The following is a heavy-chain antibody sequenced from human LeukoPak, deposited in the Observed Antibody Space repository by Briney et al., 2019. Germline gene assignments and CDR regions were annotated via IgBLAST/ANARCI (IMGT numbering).Heavy chain of an antibody. CDR1: GGSLSTYY. Sequence: PSETLSLTCTVSGGSLSTYYWSWIRQAPGKGLEWIGYVFYSGTTKYNPSLKSRVTISVDTSKDQFSLKLSSVTAADTAVYYCARAGYYDSSGYYGAFDIWGQGTKVTVSS. V-gene: IGHV4-59*08. J-gene: IGHJ3*02. CDR2: VFYSGTT. CDR3: ARAGYYDSSGYYGAFDI. D-gene: IGHD3-22*01.